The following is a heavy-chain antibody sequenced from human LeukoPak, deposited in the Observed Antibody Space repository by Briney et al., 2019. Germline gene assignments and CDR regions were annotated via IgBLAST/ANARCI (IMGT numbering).Heavy chain of an antibody. CDR3: ARDYYDSSGSPSDY. J-gene: IGHJ4*02. CDR1: GFTFSSYW. Sequence: QPGGSLRLSCAASGFTFSSYWMSWVRQAPGKGLEWVANIKQDGSEKYYVDSVKGRFTISRDNAKNALYLQMNSLRAEDTAGYYCARDYYDSSGSPSDYWGQGTLVTVSS. CDR2: IKQDGSEK. V-gene: IGHV3-7*01. D-gene: IGHD3-22*01.